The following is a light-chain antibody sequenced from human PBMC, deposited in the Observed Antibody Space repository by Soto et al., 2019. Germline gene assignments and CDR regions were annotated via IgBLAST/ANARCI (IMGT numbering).Light chain of an antibody. Sequence: EITLTQSPATVSVSPGERATLSCRASQNVNNNLAWYQQKPGQAPRLLIYGASSRATGTPARISGSGSGTEFTLTISSPQSEDFAVYYCQHYHTWPLTFGGGTKVEIK. V-gene: IGKV3-15*01. CDR1: QNVNNN. CDR2: GAS. CDR3: QHYHTWPLT. J-gene: IGKJ4*01.